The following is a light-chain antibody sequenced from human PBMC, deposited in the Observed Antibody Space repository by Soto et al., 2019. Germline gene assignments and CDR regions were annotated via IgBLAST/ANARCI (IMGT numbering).Light chain of an antibody. Sequence: IVLTQSPATLSISPGERVTLSCRASQNIANNLAWYQQKPGQAPRLLIQGASKRATGIPVRFSGSGSGTEFTLTISGLQSEDFAVYFCQQYKNFYTFGQGTKLEIK. V-gene: IGKV3-15*01. J-gene: IGKJ2*01. CDR1: QNIANN. CDR2: GAS. CDR3: QQYKNFYT.